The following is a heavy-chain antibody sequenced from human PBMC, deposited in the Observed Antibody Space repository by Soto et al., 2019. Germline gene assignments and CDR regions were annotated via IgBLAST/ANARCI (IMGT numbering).Heavy chain of an antibody. J-gene: IGHJ4*02. V-gene: IGHV2-5*02. Sequence: QITLKEAGPTLVKPTQTLTLTCSFSGFSLITSGVGVGWIRQPPGKALEWLALIYWDDDKGYSTSLKSRLTTTXXTSRNQVVLTMTNMDPADTATYYCAHTMAPRIFDYWGQGTLVTVSS. CDR3: AHTMAPRIFDY. CDR1: GFSLITSGVG. CDR2: IYWDDDK.